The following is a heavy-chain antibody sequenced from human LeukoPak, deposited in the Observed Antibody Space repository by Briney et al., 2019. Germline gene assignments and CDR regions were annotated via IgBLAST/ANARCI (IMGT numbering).Heavy chain of an antibody. CDR3: ARGLAVAGTS. D-gene: IGHD6-19*01. J-gene: IGHJ4*02. CDR2: INPNSGGT. Sequence: ASVKVSCKASGYTFTDYLKHWVRQAPGQGLEWMGWINPNSGGTNYAQKFQGRVTMTRDTSISTAYMELSRLRSDDTAVYYCARGLAVAGTSWGQGTLVTVSS. CDR1: GYTFTDYL. V-gene: IGHV1-2*02.